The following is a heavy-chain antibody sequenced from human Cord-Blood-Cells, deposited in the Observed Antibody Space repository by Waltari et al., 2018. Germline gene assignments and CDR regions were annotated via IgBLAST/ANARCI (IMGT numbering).Heavy chain of an antibody. CDR3: ARHEGYCSSTSCHWYFDL. V-gene: IGHV4-39*01. CDR2: INYSGGT. J-gene: IGHJ2*01. Sequence: QLQLQESGPGLVKPSETLSLTCTVSGGSISSSSYYWGWIRQPPGKGLEWIGCINYSGGTYYNPSLKSRVTISVDTSKNQFSLKLSSVTAADTAVYYCARHEGYCSSTSCHWYFDLWGRGTLVTVSS. D-gene: IGHD2-2*01. CDR1: GGSISSSSYY.